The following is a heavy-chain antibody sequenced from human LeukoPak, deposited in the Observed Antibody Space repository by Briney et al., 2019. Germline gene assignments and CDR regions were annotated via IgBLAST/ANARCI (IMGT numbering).Heavy chain of an antibody. CDR3: ARRDGSSWYNWFDP. D-gene: IGHD6-13*01. Sequence: SETLSLTCAVSGYSISSGYYWGWIRQPPGKGLDWIGSIYHSGSTYYNPSLQSRVTISVDTSKNQFSLRLSSVTAADTAVYYCARRDGSSWYNWFDPWGQGTLVTVSS. V-gene: IGHV4-38-2*01. CDR1: GYSISSGYY. J-gene: IGHJ5*02. CDR2: IYHSGST.